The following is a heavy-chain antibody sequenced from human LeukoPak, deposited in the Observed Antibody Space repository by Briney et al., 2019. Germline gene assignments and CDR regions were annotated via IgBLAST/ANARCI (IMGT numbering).Heavy chain of an antibody. CDR2: INPIGGSP. CDR1: GYTFTSYY. J-gene: IGHJ5*02. V-gene: IGHV1-46*01. Sequence: ASVKVSCKASGYTFTSYYMHWVGQAPGQGLEWMGIINPIGGSPSYAQKFQGSVTMTRDLTTSTVYMELSSLRTEGTAAYYCARSPARDNWFDPWGQGTLVTVSS. CDR3: ARSPARDNWFDP.